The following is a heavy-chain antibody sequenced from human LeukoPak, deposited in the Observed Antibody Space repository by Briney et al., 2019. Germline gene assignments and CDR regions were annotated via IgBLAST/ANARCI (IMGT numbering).Heavy chain of an antibody. CDR3: ARSSMVRGGGGYDY. D-gene: IGHD3-10*01. CDR2: IIPIFGTA. Sequence: ASVKVSCKASGGTFSSYAISWVRQAPGQGLEWMGGIIPIFGTANYAQKFQGRVTITRDTSASTAYMELSSLRSEDTAVYYCARSSMVRGGGGYDYWGQGTLVTVSS. J-gene: IGHJ4*02. V-gene: IGHV1-69*05. CDR1: GGTFSSYA.